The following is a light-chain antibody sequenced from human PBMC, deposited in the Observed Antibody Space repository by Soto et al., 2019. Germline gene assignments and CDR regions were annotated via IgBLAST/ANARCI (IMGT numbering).Light chain of an antibody. V-gene: IGKV3-20*01. CDR1: QSIRTS. CDR3: QQYGSSLVA. J-gene: IGKJ1*01. CDR2: GAS. Sequence: EIVLTQSPATLSLSPGERATLSCRASQSIRTSLAWYQQKPGQAPRLLIYGASSRATGIPDRFSGSGSGTDFTLTISRLEPEDFAVYYCQQYGSSLVAFGQGTKVDIK.